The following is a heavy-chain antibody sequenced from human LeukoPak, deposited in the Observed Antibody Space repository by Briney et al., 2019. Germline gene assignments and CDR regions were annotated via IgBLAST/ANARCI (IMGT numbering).Heavy chain of an antibody. D-gene: IGHD2-2*01. V-gene: IGHV3-23*01. J-gene: IGHJ4*02. CDR3: ARDPVVVPAAVFDY. Sequence: GGSLRLSCAASGFTFSSYAMSWVRQAPGKGLEWVSAISGSGGSTYYADSVKGRFTISRDNPKNTLYLQMNSLRAEDTAVYYCARDPVVVPAAVFDYWGQGTLVTVSS. CDR1: GFTFSSYA. CDR2: ISGSGGST.